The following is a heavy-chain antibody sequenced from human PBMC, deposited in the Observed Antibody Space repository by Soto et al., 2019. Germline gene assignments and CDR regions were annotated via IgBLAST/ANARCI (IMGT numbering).Heavy chain of an antibody. V-gene: IGHV1-69*02. J-gene: IGHJ4*02. CDR2: IIPILGIA. D-gene: IGHD4-17*01. CDR1: GGTFSSYT. CDR3: ARAGTDYGGNFLLDY. Sequence: QVQLVQSGAEVKKPGSSVKVSCKASGGTFSSYTISWVRQAPGQGLEWMGRIIPILGIANYAQKFQGRVTITADKSTSTAYMELSSLRSEDTAVYYCARAGTDYGGNFLLDYWGQGTLVTVSS.